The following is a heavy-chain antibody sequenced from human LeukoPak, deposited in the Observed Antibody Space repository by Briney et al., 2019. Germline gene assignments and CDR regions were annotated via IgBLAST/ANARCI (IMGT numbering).Heavy chain of an antibody. Sequence: SGGSLRLSCAASGFTFSSNWMSWVRQAPGKGLEWVSAISGSGDNTYYADSVKGRFTISRDNAKNSLYLQMNSLRAEDTAVYYCARVGPTVANYPWALYYYYHYMDVWGKGTTVTVSS. J-gene: IGHJ6*03. CDR1: GFTFSSNW. D-gene: IGHD4-23*01. CDR3: ARVGPTVANYPWALYYYYHYMDV. V-gene: IGHV3-21*01. CDR2: ISGSGDNT.